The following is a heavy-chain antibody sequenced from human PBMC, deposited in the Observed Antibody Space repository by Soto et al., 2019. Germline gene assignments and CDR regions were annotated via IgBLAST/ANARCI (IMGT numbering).Heavy chain of an antibody. J-gene: IGHJ4*02. CDR1: GFTLSSFA. CDR2: ISGSGDNT. D-gene: IGHD3-10*01. V-gene: IGHV3-23*01. CDR3: AKDLYRGITLRVYYNFDS. Sequence: VGSLRLSCAASGFTLSSFAMSWVRQAPWKVLEWVSIISGSGDNTYYADSVKGRFTISRDNAKNTLYLQMNSLRVEDTAVYYCAKDLYRGITLRVYYNFDSWGQGTLVTVSS.